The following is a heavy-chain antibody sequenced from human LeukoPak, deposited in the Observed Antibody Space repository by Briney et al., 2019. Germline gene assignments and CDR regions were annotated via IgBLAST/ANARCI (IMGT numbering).Heavy chain of an antibody. CDR2: IYSGGST. V-gene: IGHV3-53*05. D-gene: IGHD5-12*01. J-gene: IGHJ4*02. Sequence: GGSLRLSCAASGFTVSSNYMSWVRQAPGKGLEWVSVIYSGGSTYYADSVKGRFTISRDNSKNTLYLQMNSLRAEDTAVYYCAKDSGYDTYYFDYWGQGTLVTVSS. CDR3: AKDSGYDTYYFDY. CDR1: GFTVSSNY.